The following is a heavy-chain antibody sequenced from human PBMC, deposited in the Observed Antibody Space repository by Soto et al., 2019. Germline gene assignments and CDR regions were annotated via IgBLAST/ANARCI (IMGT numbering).Heavy chain of an antibody. CDR1: GGSFSGYY. D-gene: IGHD2-2*01. CDR3: ASFCSSTSCSTIGYYYYGRDV. J-gene: IGHJ6*02. CDR2: INHSGST. V-gene: IGHV4-34*01. Sequence: SETLSLTCAVYGGSFSGYYWSWIRQPPGKGLEWIGEINHSGSTNYNPSLKSRVTISVDTSKNQFSLKLSSVTAADTAVYYCASFCSSTSCSTIGYYYYGRDVWGQGTTVTVSS.